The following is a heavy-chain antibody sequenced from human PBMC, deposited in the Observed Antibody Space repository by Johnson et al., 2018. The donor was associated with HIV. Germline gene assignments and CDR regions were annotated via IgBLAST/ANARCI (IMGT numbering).Heavy chain of an antibody. J-gene: IGHJ3*02. D-gene: IGHD1-1*01. CDR2: ISYDGSNK. V-gene: IGHV3-30*04. CDR1: GFTFSSYA. Sequence: QVQLVESGGGVVQPGRSLRLSCAASGFTFSSYAMHWVRQAPGKGLEWVAVISYDGSNKYYADSVKGRFTISRDNAKNSLYLKMNSLRAEDTAVYYCTTDRYAFDIWGQGTLVTVSS. CDR3: TTDRYAFDI.